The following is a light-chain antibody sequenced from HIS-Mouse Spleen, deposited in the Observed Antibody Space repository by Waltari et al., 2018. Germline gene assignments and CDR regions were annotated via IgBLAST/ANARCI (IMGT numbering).Light chain of an antibody. CDR1: SGINVGTSR. CDR2: DKSDSDK. J-gene: IGLJ3*02. Sequence: QAVLTQPSSLSASPGASASLTCTLRSGINVGTSRRYWYQPNPGSPPQYPLRDKSDSDKQQGSGVPSRFSGSKDASANAGILLISGLQSEDEADYYCMIWHSSAWVFGGGTKLTVL. V-gene: IGLV5-45*02. CDR3: MIWHSSAWV.